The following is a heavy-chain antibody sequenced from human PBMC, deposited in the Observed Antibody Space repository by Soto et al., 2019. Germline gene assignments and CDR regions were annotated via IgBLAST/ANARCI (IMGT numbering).Heavy chain of an antibody. D-gene: IGHD2-21*02. CDR1: GFSLTARPVG. CDR3: AHRRSSGDWNGGYFDY. Sequence: QITLKESGPTLLTPTQTLALTCTFSGFSLTARPVGVGWIRQSPGKALEWLALIYWDDDKRYNPSLKSRLTIIKDNPHNQVVLIMTSVDPVDTATYYCAHRRSSGDWNGGYFDYWGQGSLVTVSS. CDR2: IYWDDDK. V-gene: IGHV2-5*02. J-gene: IGHJ4*02.